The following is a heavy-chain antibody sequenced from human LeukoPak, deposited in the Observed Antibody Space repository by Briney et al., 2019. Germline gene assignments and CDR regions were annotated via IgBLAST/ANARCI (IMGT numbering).Heavy chain of an antibody. V-gene: IGHV3-23*01. Sequence: GSLRLSCAASGFSFSTYAMSWVRQAPGKGLEWVSGISGSGVDTHYADSVKGRFRTSRDNSKNTLYLQLNSLRAEDTAVYYCASGTYRLGDYWGLGTLVTVSS. CDR3: ASGTYRLGDY. CDR1: GFSFSTYA. J-gene: IGHJ4*02. D-gene: IGHD3-10*01. CDR2: ISGSGVDT.